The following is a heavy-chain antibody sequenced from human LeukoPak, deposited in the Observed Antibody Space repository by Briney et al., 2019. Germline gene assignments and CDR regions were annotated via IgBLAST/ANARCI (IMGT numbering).Heavy chain of an antibody. CDR2: IRYDGTNK. V-gene: IGHV3-30*02. Sequence: PGGSLRLSCVASGFIFSTFGMHWVRQAPGKGLEWVAFIRYDGTNKHYADSVKGRLTISRDNSKNTLNLQMNSLRAEDTAVYYCANFIHSTPHYYYMDVWGKGTTVTVSS. CDR3: ANFIHSTPHYYYMDV. J-gene: IGHJ6*03. D-gene: IGHD2-2*01. CDR1: GFIFSTFG.